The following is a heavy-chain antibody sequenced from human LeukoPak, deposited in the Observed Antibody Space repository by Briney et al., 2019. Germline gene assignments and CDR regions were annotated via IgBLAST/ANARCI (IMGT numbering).Heavy chain of an antibody. CDR2: IRYDGSNK. Sequence: PGGSLRLSCAASGFTFSSYGMHWGRQAPGKGLEWVAFIRYDGSNKYYADSVKGRSTISRDNSKNTLYLQMNSLRAEDTAVYYCAKDPVLGYSSGWYGDYWGQGTLVTVSS. D-gene: IGHD6-19*01. CDR3: AKDPVLGYSSGWYGDY. J-gene: IGHJ4*02. V-gene: IGHV3-30*02. CDR1: GFTFSSYG.